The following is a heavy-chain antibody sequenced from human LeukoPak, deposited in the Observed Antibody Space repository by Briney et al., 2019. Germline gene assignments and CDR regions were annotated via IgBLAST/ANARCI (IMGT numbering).Heavy chain of an antibody. Sequence: SQPLSLTCAISVDFLSINSAAWKSTRQHGSRGREWLGWTYYRSKWYNDYAVSVKSRITINPDTSENHFSLKLKSGTPEDTAVYYCARGYGYYFDYWGQGTLVTVSS. CDR1: VDFLSINSAA. D-gene: IGHD5-18*01. V-gene: IGHV6-1*01. J-gene: IGHJ4*02. CDR2: TYYRSKWYN. CDR3: ARGYGYYFDY.